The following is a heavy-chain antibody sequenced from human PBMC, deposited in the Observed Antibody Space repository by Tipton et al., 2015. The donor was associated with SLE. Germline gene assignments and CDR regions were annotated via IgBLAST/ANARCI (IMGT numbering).Heavy chain of an antibody. D-gene: IGHD1-14*01. CDR3: AKDRGISEGYFDY. CDR2: IRYDGSNK. CDR1: GFTFSSYG. V-gene: IGHV3-30*02. J-gene: IGHJ4*02. Sequence: GSLRLSCAASGFTFSSYGMHWVRQAPGKGLEWVAFIRYDGSNKYYADSVKGRFTISRDNSKNTLYLQMNSLRAEDTAVYYCAKDRGISEGYFDYWGQGTLVTVSS.